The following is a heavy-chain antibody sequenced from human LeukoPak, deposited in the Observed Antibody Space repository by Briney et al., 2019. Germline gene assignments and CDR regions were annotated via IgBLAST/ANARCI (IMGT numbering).Heavy chain of an antibody. Sequence: ASVKVSCKASGYTFTEYGVHWVRQAPGQRLEWLGWISAYKGSTKYPQMFQGRVTVTTDTSTSTAYMELRSLRSDDTAVYYCARADSGGYYVAYWYWGQGTLVTVSS. J-gene: IGHJ4*02. V-gene: IGHV1-18*01. D-gene: IGHD3-22*01. CDR1: GYTFTEYG. CDR3: ARADSGGYYVAYWY. CDR2: ISAYKGST.